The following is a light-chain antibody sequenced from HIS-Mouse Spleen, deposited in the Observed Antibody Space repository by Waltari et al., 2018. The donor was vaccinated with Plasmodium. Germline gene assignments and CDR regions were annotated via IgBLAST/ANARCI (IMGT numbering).Light chain of an antibody. CDR2: GAS. Sequence: EIVMTQSPATLSLSPGERATLSCRASQSVSSSYLSWYQQKPGQAPRLLIYGASTRATGSPARFSGSGSGTDFTLTISSRQPEDFAVYYCQQDYNLPYTFGQGTKLEIK. V-gene: IGKV3D-7*01. CDR3: QQDYNLPYT. J-gene: IGKJ2*01. CDR1: QSVSSSY.